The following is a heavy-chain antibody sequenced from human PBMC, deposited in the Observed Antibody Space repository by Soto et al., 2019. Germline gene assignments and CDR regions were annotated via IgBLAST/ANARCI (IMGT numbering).Heavy chain of an antibody. D-gene: IGHD3-10*01. V-gene: IGHV3-30*18. CDR2: ISYDGSNK. Sequence: QVQLVESGGGVVQPGRSLRLSCAASGFIFSRYGMHWVRQAPGKGLEWVAVISYDGSNKYYAESVKGRFIISRYKSENPLYLQMNSLRAEDTAVYYCAKDLGSGKPYYYYAMDVWGQGTTVTVSS. J-gene: IGHJ6*02. CDR1: GFIFSRYG. CDR3: AKDLGSGKPYYYYAMDV.